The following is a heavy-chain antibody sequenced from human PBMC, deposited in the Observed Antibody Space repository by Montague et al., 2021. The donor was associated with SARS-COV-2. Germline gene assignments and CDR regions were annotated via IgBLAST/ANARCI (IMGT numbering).Heavy chain of an antibody. D-gene: IGHD1-14*01. V-gene: IGHV4-59*01. CDR2: IYYSGST. J-gene: IGHJ3*02. CDR1: GGSISIYY. Sequence: SETLSLTCTVSGGSISIYYWSWTRQPPGKGLVWIGYIYYSGSTTYNPPLRSRVTTSVVTSKNQFFMKRSSVIAAETAVYDCARVGAGRLLAAGPVYAFDIWGQGTMVTVSS. CDR3: ARVGAGRLLAAGPVYAFDI.